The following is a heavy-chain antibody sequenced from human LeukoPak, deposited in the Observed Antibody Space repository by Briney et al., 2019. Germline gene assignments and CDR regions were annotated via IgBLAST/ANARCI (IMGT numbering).Heavy chain of an antibody. J-gene: IGHJ4*02. V-gene: IGHV3-64D*06. D-gene: IGHD4/OR15-4a*01. CDR3: VRDLT. CDR1: GFTFSTSA. CDR2: ITTNGRST. Sequence: GGSLRLSCSASGFTFSTSAMHWVRQAPGKGPQFVSAITTNGRSTYYADSVKGRFTISRGNSKSTLDLQMSSLRAGDTAVYYCVRDLTWGQGTLVTVSS.